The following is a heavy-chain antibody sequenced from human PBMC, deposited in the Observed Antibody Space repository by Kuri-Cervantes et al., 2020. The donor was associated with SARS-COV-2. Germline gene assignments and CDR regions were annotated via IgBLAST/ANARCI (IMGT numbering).Heavy chain of an antibody. J-gene: IGHJ6*02. CDR3: ARGVTIFGEDV. CDR2: IYYSGST. V-gene: IGHV4-61*01. CDR1: GGSVSSGSYY. D-gene: IGHD3-3*01. Sequence: SETLSLTCTVSGGSVSSGSYYWSWIRQPPGKGLEWIGYIYYSGSTSYNPSLKSRVTISVDTSKNQFSLKLSSVTAADTAVYYCARGVTIFGEDVWGQGTTVTVSS.